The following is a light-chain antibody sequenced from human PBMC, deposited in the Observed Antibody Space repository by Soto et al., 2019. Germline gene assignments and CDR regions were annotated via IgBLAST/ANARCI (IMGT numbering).Light chain of an antibody. CDR2: GAS. Sequence: ETVLTQSPGTLSLSPWERATLSCRASQSVSSNYLAWYQHIPGQAPRLFIYGASTRATRIPDRFSGSGSGTDFTLTISRLEPEDFAVYYCQQLERSLPALTFGQGTKME. V-gene: IGKV3-20*01. J-gene: IGKJ1*01. CDR1: QSVSSNY. CDR3: QQLERSLPALT.